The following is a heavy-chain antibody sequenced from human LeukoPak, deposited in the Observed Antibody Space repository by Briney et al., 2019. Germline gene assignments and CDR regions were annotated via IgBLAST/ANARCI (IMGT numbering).Heavy chain of an antibody. J-gene: IGHJ4*02. CDR1: GFTFNTYS. Sequence: GGSLRLSCEASGFTFNTYSVNWARHAPGKGLEWVSSIDSSGGYMFYADSVKGRFIISRDNAKDSLYLQMNSLRVEDTAVYYCLRGDRRDYWGQGTLVTVSS. CDR3: LRGDRRDY. CDR2: IDSSGGYM. V-gene: IGHV3-21*06.